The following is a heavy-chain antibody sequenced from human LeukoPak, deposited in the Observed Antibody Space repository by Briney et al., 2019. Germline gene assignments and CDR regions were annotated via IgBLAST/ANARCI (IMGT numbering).Heavy chain of an antibody. V-gene: IGHV3-21*01. D-gene: IGHD3-22*01. CDR3: ARAGYDSSGYYYAFDY. CDR2: ISSSSSYI. Sequence: PGGSLRLSCAASGFTFSSYSMNWVRQAPGKGLEWVSSISSSSSYIYYADSVKGRFTISRDNAKNTLYLQMNSLRAEDTAVYYCARAGYDSSGYYYAFDYWGQGTLVTVSS. J-gene: IGHJ4*02. CDR1: GFTFSSYS.